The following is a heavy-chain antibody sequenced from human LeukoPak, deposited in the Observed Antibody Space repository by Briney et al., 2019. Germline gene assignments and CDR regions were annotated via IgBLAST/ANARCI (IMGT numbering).Heavy chain of an antibody. CDR1: GFTFSSYS. D-gene: IGHD3-3*01. J-gene: IGHJ5*02. Sequence: GGSLRLSCAASGFTFSSYSMNWVRQAPGKGLEWVSYISSSSTTIYYADSVKGRFTISRDNAKNSLYLQMNSLRAEDTAVYYCARGGITIFGVVTSWGQGTLVTVSS. CDR2: ISSSSTTI. CDR3: ARGGITIFGVVTS. V-gene: IGHV3-48*01.